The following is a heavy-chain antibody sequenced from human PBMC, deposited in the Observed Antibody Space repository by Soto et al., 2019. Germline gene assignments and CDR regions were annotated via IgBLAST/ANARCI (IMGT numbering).Heavy chain of an antibody. D-gene: IGHD2-15*01. CDR2: IYYSGST. CDR1: GGSISSSSYY. J-gene: IGHJ6*03. V-gene: IGHV4-39*01. Sequence: SETLSLTCTVSGGSISSSSYYWGWIRQPPGKGLEWIGSIYYSGSTYYNPSLKSPVTISVDTSKNQFSLKLSSVTAADTAVYYCARHGRGAAKNYYYYMDVWGKGTTVTVSS. CDR3: ARHGRGAAKNYYYYMDV.